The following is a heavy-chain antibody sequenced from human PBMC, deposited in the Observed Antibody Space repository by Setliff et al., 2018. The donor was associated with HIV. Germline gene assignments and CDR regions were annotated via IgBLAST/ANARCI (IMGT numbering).Heavy chain of an antibody. V-gene: IGHV3-48*03. CDR1: EFTFSSYE. CDR3: ARGIAARPSNWYFDL. J-gene: IGHJ2*01. CDR2: ISRSGVTI. Sequence: GGSLRLSCAASEFTFSSYEMNWVRQAPGKGLEWVSYISRSGVTIYYADSVKGRFTISRDNAKNSLYLQMNSLRAEDTAVYYCARGIAARPSNWYFDLWGRGTLVTVSS. D-gene: IGHD6-6*01.